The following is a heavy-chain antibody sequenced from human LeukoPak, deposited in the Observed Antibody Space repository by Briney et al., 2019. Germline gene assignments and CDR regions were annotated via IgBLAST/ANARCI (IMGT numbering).Heavy chain of an antibody. Sequence: GGSLRLSCAASGFTFSIYSINWVRQAPGKGLEWVSFITGNSNYIYYADSVKGRFTISRDNAKNSLYLQMNSLRAEDTAVYYCAKGREPGELPGYYFDYWGQGTLVTVSS. CDR1: GFTFSIYS. CDR2: ITGNSNYI. J-gene: IGHJ4*02. D-gene: IGHD1-26*01. CDR3: AKGREPGELPGYYFDY. V-gene: IGHV3-21*04.